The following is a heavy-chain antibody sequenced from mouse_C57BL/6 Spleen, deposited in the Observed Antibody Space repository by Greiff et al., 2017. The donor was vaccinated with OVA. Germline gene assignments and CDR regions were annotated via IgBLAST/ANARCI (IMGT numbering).Heavy chain of an antibody. CDR3: SYGSSYDYAMDY. Sequence: EVQLVESGPGMVKPSQSLSLTCTVTGYSITSGYDWHWIRHFPGNKLEWMGYISYSGSTNYNPSLKSRISITHDTSKNHFFLKLNSVTTEDTATYYCSYGSSYDYAMDYWGQGTSVTVSS. V-gene: IGHV3-1*01. J-gene: IGHJ4*01. D-gene: IGHD1-1*01. CDR2: ISYSGST. CDR1: GYSITSGYD.